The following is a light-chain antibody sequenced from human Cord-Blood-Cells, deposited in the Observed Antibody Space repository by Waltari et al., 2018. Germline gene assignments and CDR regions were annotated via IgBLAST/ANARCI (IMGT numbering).Light chain of an antibody. Sequence: QSVLTQPPSVSGAPGQRVTISCTGSSSNIGAGYDVPWYQQLPETAPKLLIYGNSNRPSGVPDRFAGSKSGTSASLAITGLQAEDEADYYCQSYDSSLSGSVFGGGTKLTVL. J-gene: IGLJ2*01. CDR3: QSYDSSLSGSV. CDR1: SSNIGAGYD. V-gene: IGLV1-40*01. CDR2: GNS.